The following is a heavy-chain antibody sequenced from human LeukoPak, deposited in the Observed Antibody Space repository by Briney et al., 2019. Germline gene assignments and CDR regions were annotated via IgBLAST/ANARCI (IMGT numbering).Heavy chain of an antibody. CDR2: ISAYNGNT. Sequence: GASVKGSCRASGYTFTNYGISWVRQAPGQGLEWMGWISAYNGNTNYAQKFQGRVTMTTDTSTTTAYMEVRSLRSDDTAVYYCARDPGYNYGTPWFDPWGQGTLVTVSS. CDR3: ARDPGYNYGTPWFDP. D-gene: IGHD5-18*01. V-gene: IGHV1-18*01. J-gene: IGHJ5*02. CDR1: GYTFTNYG.